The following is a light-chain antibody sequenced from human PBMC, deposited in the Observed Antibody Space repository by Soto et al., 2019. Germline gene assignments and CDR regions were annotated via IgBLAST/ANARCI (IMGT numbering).Light chain of an antibody. V-gene: IGKV1-27*01. CDR2: TAS. J-gene: IGKJ1*01. Sequence: DLQMTQSPSSLSASVGDRVTIACRASQGSSNYLAWYQQKPGKVPTLLIYTASTLQSGVPSRFSGSGSGTDFTLCISSRQPEDGATSSCQKDNNGPWTSGHGTNVDI. CDR3: QKDNNGPWT. CDR1: QGSSNY.